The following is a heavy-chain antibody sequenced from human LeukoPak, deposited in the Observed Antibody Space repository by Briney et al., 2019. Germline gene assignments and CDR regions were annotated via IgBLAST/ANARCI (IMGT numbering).Heavy chain of an antibody. CDR2: IYYGETT. Sequence: SETLSLTCTVSGASISSSNFYWDWIRQSPGKGLEWIGNIYYGETTSYNPSFKSRVTISVDTSKNQFSLKVNSVTAADTAMYFCVRHYVLHIVGPSYWGQGILVTVSS. V-gene: IGHV4-39*01. D-gene: IGHD1-26*01. CDR1: GASISSSNFY. J-gene: IGHJ4*02. CDR3: VRHYVLHIVGPSY.